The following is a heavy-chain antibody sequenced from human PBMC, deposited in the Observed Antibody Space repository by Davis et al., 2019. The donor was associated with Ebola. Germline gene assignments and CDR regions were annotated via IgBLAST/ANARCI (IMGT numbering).Heavy chain of an antibody. Sequence: GESLKISCAASGFTFQDFDMSWVRQAPGKGLEWVSHINWSGDKSYYANSVKGRFTISRDNAKNSLYLHMNSLRADDPAFHYCAKVPYCGGDCFDPYFHSWGQGTLVTVSS. CDR1: GFTFQDFD. D-gene: IGHD2-21*01. CDR2: INWSGDKS. J-gene: IGHJ4*02. V-gene: IGHV3-20*04. CDR3: AKVPYCGGDCFDPYFHS.